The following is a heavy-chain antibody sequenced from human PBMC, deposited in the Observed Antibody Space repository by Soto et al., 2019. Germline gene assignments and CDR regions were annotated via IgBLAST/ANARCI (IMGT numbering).Heavy chain of an antibody. CDR1: GYTFTSYA. Sequence: QVQLVQSGAEEKKPGASVKVSCKASGYTFTSYAMHWVRQAPGQRLEWMGWINAGNGNTKYSQKFQGRVTITRDTSASTAYMGLSSLRSEDTAVYYCARDLDATTVYDYYGMDVWGQGTTVTVSS. CDR3: ARDLDATTVYDYYGMDV. V-gene: IGHV1-3*05. D-gene: IGHD4-17*01. J-gene: IGHJ6*02. CDR2: INAGNGNT.